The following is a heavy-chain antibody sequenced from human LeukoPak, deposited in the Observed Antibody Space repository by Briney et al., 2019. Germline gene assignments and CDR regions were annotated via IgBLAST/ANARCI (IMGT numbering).Heavy chain of an antibody. V-gene: IGHV1-2*02. CDR1: GYTFTGYY. CDR3: ARANALYCSSTSCLLDY. D-gene: IGHD2-2*01. J-gene: IGHJ4*02. Sequence: ASVTVSCKASGYTFTGYYMHWVRQAPGQGLEWMAWINPNSGGTYYAQNFHDRITMTRDTSISTAYMELSRLRSDDTAIYYCARANALYCSSTSCLLDYWGQGTLVTVSS. CDR2: INPNSGGT.